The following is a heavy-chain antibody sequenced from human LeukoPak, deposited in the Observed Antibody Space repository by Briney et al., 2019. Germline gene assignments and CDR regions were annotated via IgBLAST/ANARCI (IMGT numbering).Heavy chain of an antibody. Sequence: SETLSLTCAVYGGTFSGYYWSWIRQPPGKGLEWIGEINHSGSTNYNPSLKSRVTISVDTSKNQFSLKLSSVTAADTAVYYCAGHLRWFDYWGQGTLVTVSS. CDR1: GGTFSGYY. J-gene: IGHJ4*02. V-gene: IGHV4-34*08. CDR2: INHSGST. D-gene: IGHD4-23*01. CDR3: AGHLRWFDY.